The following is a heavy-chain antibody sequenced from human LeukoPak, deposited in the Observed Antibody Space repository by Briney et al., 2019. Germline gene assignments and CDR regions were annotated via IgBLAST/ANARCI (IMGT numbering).Heavy chain of an antibody. CDR3: ARHRIRYFVCFDP. CDR2: IYYSGST. V-gene: IGHV4-59*08. D-gene: IGHD3-9*01. J-gene: IGHJ5*02. CDR1: GGSISSYY. Sequence: SETLSLTCTVSGGSISSYYWSWIRQPPGKGLEWIGYIYYSGSTNYNPSLKSRVTISVDTSKDQFSLKLSSVTAADTAIYYCARHRIRYFVCFDPWGQGTLVTVSS.